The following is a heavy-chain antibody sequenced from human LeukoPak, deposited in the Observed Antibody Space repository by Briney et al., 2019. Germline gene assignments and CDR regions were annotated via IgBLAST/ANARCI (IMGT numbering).Heavy chain of an antibody. CDR1: GYTFTSYG. J-gene: IGHJ5*02. CDR3: AREPIVGATNWFDP. Sequence: GASVKVSCKASGYTFTSYGISWVRQPPGQGLEWMGWISAYNGNTNYAQKLQGRVTMTTDTSTSTAYMELRSLRSDDTAVYYCAREPIVGATNWFDPWGQGTLVTVSS. D-gene: IGHD1-26*01. V-gene: IGHV1-18*01. CDR2: ISAYNGNT.